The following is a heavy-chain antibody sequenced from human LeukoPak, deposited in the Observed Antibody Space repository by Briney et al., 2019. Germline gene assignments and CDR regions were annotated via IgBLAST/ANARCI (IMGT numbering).Heavy chain of an antibody. CDR2: IYSGGST. Sequence: PGGSLRLSCAASGFTVSSNYMSWVRQAPGKGLEWVSVIYSGGSTYYADSVKGRFTISRDNSKNTLYLQMNSLRAENTAVYYCARVGWLRFLDYWGQGTLVTVSS. CDR3: ARVGWLRFLDY. D-gene: IGHD5-12*01. CDR1: GFTVSSNY. J-gene: IGHJ4*02. V-gene: IGHV3-53*01.